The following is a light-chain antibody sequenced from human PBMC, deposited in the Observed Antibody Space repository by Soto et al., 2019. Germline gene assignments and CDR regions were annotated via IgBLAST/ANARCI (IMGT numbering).Light chain of an antibody. Sequence: QSVLTQPASVSGSPGQSITISCTGTSSDIGSYNRVSWYQQPPGTAPKLIIYEVNNRPSGVPVRFSGSKSGNTASLTISGLQAEDEADYYCNSFTPTTWVFGGGTKL. J-gene: IGLJ3*02. CDR3: NSFTPTTWV. V-gene: IGLV2-18*02. CDR2: EVN. CDR1: SSDIGSYNR.